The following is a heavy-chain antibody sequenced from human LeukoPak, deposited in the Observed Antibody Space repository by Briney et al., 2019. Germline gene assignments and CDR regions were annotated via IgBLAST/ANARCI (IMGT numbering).Heavy chain of an antibody. V-gene: IGHV4-38-2*01. CDR2: IYHSGST. CDR3: ARQTPETLDY. Sequence: SETLSLTCAVSGYSISSGYYWGWIRQPPGKGLEWIGSIYHSGSTYYNPSLKSRVPISVDTSKNQFSLKLSSVTAADTAVYYCARQTPETLDYWGQGTLVTVSS. CDR1: GYSISSGYY. J-gene: IGHJ4*02.